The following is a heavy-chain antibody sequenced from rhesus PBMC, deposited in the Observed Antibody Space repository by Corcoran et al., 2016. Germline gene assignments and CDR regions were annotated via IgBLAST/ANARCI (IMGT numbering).Heavy chain of an antibody. CDR2: NSNICKTI. CDR1: GSTFSSYD. V-gene: IGHV3S4*01. Sequence: EVQLVESGGGLVQPGGSLRLSCAASGSTFSSYDMRWVRQALGKELEWVAFNSNICKTIYYADSVKGRFTISRYNAKKSLSLQMNSLKTEDTAVYYCTREYCSGIYCYGLDSWVQGVVVTVSS. CDR3: TREYCSGIYCYGLDS. J-gene: IGHJ6*01. D-gene: IGHD2-27*01.